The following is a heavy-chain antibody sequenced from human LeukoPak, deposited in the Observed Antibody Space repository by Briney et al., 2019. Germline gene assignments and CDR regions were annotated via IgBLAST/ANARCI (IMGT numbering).Heavy chain of an antibody. J-gene: IGHJ4*02. V-gene: IGHV1-18*01. CDR1: GYTFTSYG. Sequence: ASVKVSCKASGYTFTSYGISWVRQAPGQGLEWMGWISAYNGNTNYAQKLQGRVTMTTDTSTSTAYMELRSLRSDDTAVYYCARVGDYYGSGSYSDYWGQGTLVTVSS. CDR3: ARVGDYYGSGSYSDY. CDR2: ISAYNGNT. D-gene: IGHD3-10*01.